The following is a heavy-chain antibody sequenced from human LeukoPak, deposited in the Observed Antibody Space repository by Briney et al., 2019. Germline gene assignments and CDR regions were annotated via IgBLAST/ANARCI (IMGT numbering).Heavy chain of an antibody. Sequence: SETLSLTCNVSGASIRSYYWGWIRQPPGKGLEWIGSIYYSGSTYYNPSLKSRVTISVDTSNNQFSLKLSSVTAADTAVYYCARGDPIVVVVGATTVYNWFDPWGQGTLVTVSS. CDR1: GASIRSYY. CDR3: ARGDPIVVVVGATTVYNWFDP. V-gene: IGHV4-39*07. CDR2: IYYSGST. D-gene: IGHD2-15*01. J-gene: IGHJ5*02.